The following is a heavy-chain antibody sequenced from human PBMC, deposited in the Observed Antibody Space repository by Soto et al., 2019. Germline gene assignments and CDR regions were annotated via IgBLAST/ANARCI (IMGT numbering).Heavy chain of an antibody. V-gene: IGHV1-3*01. J-gene: IGHJ5*02. CDR3: ARAISGYVT. CDR1: GITFSTYA. Sequence: QVQLVQSGAEVKKPGASVKVSCKASGITFSTYATHWVRQAPGQRLQWMGWINAGNGNPRYSQKLQGRVTLTRDTSASTAYMDLSSLRSEDTAIYYCARAISGYVTWGQGTLATVSS. D-gene: IGHD5-12*01. CDR2: INAGNGNP.